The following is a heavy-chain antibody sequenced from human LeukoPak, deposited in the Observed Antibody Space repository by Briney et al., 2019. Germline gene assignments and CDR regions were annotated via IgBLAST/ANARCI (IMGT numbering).Heavy chain of an antibody. CDR3: QTQYCSSTSCYGPYFDY. CDR2: IWYDGSNK. J-gene: IGHJ4*02. CDR1: GFTFSSYG. V-gene: IGHV3-33*01. Sequence: GGSLRLSCAAPGFTFSSYGVHWVRQAPGKGLEWVAVIWYDGSNKYYADSVKGRFTISRDNSKNTLYLQMNSLRAEDTAVYYCQTQYCSSTSCYGPYFDYWGQGTLVTVSS. D-gene: IGHD2-2*01.